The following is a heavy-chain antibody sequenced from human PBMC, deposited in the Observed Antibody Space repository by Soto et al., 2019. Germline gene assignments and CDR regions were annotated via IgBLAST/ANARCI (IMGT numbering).Heavy chain of an antibody. V-gene: IGHV1-69*01. D-gene: IGHD3-22*01. CDR1: GGTFSSYA. CDR2: IIPIFGTA. CDR3: ARDAAYYARRLGAFDI. J-gene: IGHJ3*02. Sequence: QVQLVQSGAEVKKPGSSVKVSCKASGGTFSSYAISWVRQAPGQGLEWRGGIIPIFGTADYAQKFQGRVTITADESTITAYMELSSLRSEDTAVYYCARDAAYYARRLGAFDIWGQGTMVTVSS.